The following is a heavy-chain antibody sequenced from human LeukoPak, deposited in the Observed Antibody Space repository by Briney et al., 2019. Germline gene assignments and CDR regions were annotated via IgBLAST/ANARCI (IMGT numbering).Heavy chain of an antibody. J-gene: IGHJ4*02. D-gene: IGHD3-10*01. CDR3: AHRRIDYYGSGSYYSN. CDR2: IYWDDDK. Sequence: SGPTLVNPTQTLTLTCTFSGFSLSTSGVGAGWIRQPPGKALEWLALIYWDDDKRYSPSLKSRLTITKDTSKNQVVLTMTNMDPVDTATYYCAHRRIDYYGSGSYYSNWGQGTLVTVSS. CDR1: GFSLSTSGVG. V-gene: IGHV2-5*02.